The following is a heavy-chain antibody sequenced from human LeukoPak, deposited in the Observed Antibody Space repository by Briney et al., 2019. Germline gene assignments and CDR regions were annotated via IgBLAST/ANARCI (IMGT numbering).Heavy chain of an antibody. Sequence: GGSLRLACAASGFTFSSYAMSWVRQAPGKGLEWVSAISTSGENTYYAGSVKGRFTISRDTSRNTLYLQMHSLRAEDTAVYYCARLISTSSSRFSDYWGQGTLVTVSS. V-gene: IGHV3-23*01. CDR3: ARLISTSSSRFSDY. J-gene: IGHJ4*02. CDR1: GFTFSSYA. D-gene: IGHD6-6*01. CDR2: ISTSGENT.